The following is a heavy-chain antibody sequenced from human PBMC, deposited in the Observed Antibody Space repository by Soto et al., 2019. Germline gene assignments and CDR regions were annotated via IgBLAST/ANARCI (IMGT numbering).Heavy chain of an antibody. D-gene: IGHD1-7*01. Sequence: GASVKVSCKASGYTFSSYDMHWVRQAPGQRPEWIGRINTGKGYTRYSENFQGRVTITSDTSASTVYMQLNSLTSEDTAVYYCARDWGPELGNNWFDPWGQGTPVTVSS. CDR3: ARDWGPELGNNWFDP. V-gene: IGHV1-3*04. J-gene: IGHJ5*02. CDR1: GYTFSSYD. CDR2: INTGKGYT.